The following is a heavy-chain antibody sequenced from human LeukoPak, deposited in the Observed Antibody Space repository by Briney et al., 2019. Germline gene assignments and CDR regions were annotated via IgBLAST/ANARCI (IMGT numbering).Heavy chain of an antibody. V-gene: IGHV3-21*01. CDR3: ARPGLYHSGRYYYDY. J-gene: IGHJ4*02. CDR2: ISSSSSYI. CDR1: GITFNSYT. Sequence: PGGSLRLSCAASGITFNSYTMNWVRQAPGKGLEWVSSISSSSSYIYYAASVKGRFTISRDNAKSSVYLQMNSLRAEDTAVYYCARPGLYHSGRYYYDYWGQGTLVTVSS. D-gene: IGHD3-10*01.